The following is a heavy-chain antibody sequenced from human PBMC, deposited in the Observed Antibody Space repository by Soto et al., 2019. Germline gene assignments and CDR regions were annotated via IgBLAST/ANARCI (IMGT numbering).Heavy chain of an antibody. CDR1: GFTFSSYA. J-gene: IGHJ4*02. CDR2: ISYDGSNK. V-gene: IGHV3-30-3*01. CDR3: ARVYEGAYFAY. Sequence: QVQLVESGGGVVQPGRSLRLSCAASGFTFSSYAMHWVRQAPGKGLEWVAVISYDGSNKYYADSVKGRFTISRDNSKNTLYRKRNGLRAEDRAVYSWARVYEGAYFAYGGREPLATVPS. D-gene: IGHD3-16*01.